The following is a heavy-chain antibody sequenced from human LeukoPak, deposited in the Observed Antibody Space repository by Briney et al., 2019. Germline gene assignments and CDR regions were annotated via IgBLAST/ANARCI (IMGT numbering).Heavy chain of an antibody. CDR1: VSTVSGYR. D-gene: IGHD6-6*01. CDR2: INANSGGT. CDR3: AGEVSLGRPMFVS. V-gene: IGHV1-2*02. J-gene: IGHJ4*02. Sequence: ASVKVSRKASVSTVSGYRVSSHGQAPGQGLEWMGWINANSGGTNYAQKFQGRVTMARHTYISAAYMELSRLRSGDGAIYCCAGEVSLGRPMFVSWGQGTLVTVSS.